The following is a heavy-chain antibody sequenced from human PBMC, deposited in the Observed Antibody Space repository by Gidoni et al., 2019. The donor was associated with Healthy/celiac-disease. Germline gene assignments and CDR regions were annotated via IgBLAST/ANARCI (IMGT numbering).Heavy chain of an antibody. CDR3: TRMSSGWYNNWFDP. CDR1: GFSFGDYA. J-gene: IGHJ5*02. V-gene: IGHV3-49*03. CDR2: IRSKAFGGTT. Sequence: EVQLVESGGGLVQPGRSLRLSCTASGFSFGDYAMSWFRQAPGKGLEWVGFIRSKAFGGTTEYAASVKGRFTISRDDSKSTAYLQMNSLKTEDTAVYYCTRMSSGWYNNWFDPWGQGTLVTVSS. D-gene: IGHD6-19*01.